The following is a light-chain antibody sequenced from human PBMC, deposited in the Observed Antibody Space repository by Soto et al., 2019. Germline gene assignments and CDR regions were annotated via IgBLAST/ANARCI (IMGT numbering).Light chain of an antibody. J-gene: IGKJ1*01. V-gene: IGKV3-20*01. Sequence: VLTQSPGTLSLSPGERATLSCRASQTLSSRHLAWYQQKPGQAPRLLIYGSSSRATDIPDRFSGSGSGTDFTLTISTLEPEDFAVYYCQRYGSFGQGTKVDIK. CDR1: QTLSSRH. CDR2: GSS. CDR3: QRYGS.